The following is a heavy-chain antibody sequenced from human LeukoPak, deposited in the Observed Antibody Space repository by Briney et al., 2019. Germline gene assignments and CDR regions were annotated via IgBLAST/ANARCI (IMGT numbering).Heavy chain of an antibody. D-gene: IGHD3-10*01. CDR1: GYTFTNFG. Sequence: ASVKVSCKASGYTFTNFGISWVRQAPGQGLEWMGWISPYNGNSNYAQNLQGRVTLTTDTSTNTAYMELRSLRSDDTAVYYCSRTHWRGPNXFDPWGQGTLVTVSS. CDR3: SRTHWRGPNXFDP. V-gene: IGHV1-18*01. J-gene: IGHJ5*02. CDR2: ISPYNGNS.